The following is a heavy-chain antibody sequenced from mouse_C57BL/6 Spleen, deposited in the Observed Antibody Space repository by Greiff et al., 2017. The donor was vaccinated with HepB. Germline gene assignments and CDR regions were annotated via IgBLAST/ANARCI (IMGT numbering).Heavy chain of an antibody. CDR3: ARKGLRQGYYAMDY. V-gene: IGHV1-18*01. Sequence: EVQLQQSGPELVKPGASVKIPCKASGYTFTDYNMDWVKQSHGKSLEWIGDINPNNGGTIYNQKFKGKATLTVDKSSSTAYMELRSLTSEDTAVYYCARKGLRQGYYAMDYWGQGTSVTVSS. D-gene: IGHD2-4*01. CDR2: INPNNGGT. CDR1: GYTFTDYN. J-gene: IGHJ4*01.